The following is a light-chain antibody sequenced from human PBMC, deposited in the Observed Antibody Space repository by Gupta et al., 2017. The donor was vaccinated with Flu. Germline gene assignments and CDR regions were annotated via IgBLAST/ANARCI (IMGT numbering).Light chain of an antibody. Sequence: SNVLTQPPSVSVAPGQTAKITCGGNNIGSYSVHWYQQMPGQAPILVVYDDNDRPSGIPERFSGSNSGNTATLTITRVEVGDEADYYCQVGHSGSDLWVFGGGTKLTVL. CDR2: DDN. J-gene: IGLJ3*02. V-gene: IGLV3-21*02. CDR3: QVGHSGSDLWV. CDR1: NIGSYS.